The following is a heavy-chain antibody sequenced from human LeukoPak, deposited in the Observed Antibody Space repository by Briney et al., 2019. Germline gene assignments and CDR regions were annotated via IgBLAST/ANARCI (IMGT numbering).Heavy chain of an antibody. Sequence: GRSLRLSCAASGFTFSSYAMHWVRQAPGKGLEWVAVISYDGSNKYYADSVKGRFTISRDNSKNTLYLQMNSLRAEDTAVYYCAKARDYSPLDYWGQGTLVTVSS. CDR3: AKARDYSPLDY. V-gene: IGHV3-30*04. CDR2: ISYDGSNK. CDR1: GFTFSSYA. J-gene: IGHJ4*02. D-gene: IGHD4-11*01.